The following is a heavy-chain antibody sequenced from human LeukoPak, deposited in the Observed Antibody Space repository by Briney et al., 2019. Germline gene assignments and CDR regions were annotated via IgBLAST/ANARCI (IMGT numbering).Heavy chain of an antibody. V-gene: IGHV4-30-4*01. CDR1: GVSITSGDYY. CDR3: GGAGDDDS. J-gene: IGHJ4*02. CDR2: IYYSGGT. D-gene: IGHD7-27*01. Sequence: PSETLSLTCTVSGVSITSGDYYWTWIRQPPAKGLEWIGSIYYSGGTYYNPSLKSRVTILVDTSKNQFSLKLTSVTAADTAVYYCGGAGDDDSWGQGALVTVST.